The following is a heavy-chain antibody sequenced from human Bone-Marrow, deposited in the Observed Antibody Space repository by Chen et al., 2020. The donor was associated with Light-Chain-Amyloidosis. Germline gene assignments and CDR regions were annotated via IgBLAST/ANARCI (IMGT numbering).Heavy chain of an antibody. J-gene: IGHJ4*02. V-gene: IGHV4-39*01. CDR3: ARMFGFCSGGSCYSAYFDY. CDR1: GGSISINSYY. CDR2: MSYSGST. Sequence: QLQLQESGPGLVRPSETLSLTCTVSGGSISINSYYCGWIRPPPGKGLEWIGSMSYSGSTYYSPSLKSRVTISVDTPKNQFSLRLNSVTAADTALYYCARMFGFCSGGSCYSAYFDYWGQGALVTVSS. D-gene: IGHD2-15*01.